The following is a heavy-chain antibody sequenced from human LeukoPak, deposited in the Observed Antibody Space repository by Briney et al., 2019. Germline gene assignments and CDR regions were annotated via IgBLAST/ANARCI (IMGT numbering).Heavy chain of an antibody. V-gene: IGHV1-18*04. J-gene: IGHJ3*01. Sequence: ASVKVSCKASGYTFTGYYMHWVRQAPGQGLEWMGWISVYNGNTNYAQKLQGRVTMTTDTSTSTAYMELRSLKSDDTAVYYCASLKNYYDSSGYLVTDAFDFWGQGTMVTVSS. CDR1: GYTFTGYY. D-gene: IGHD3-22*01. CDR3: ASLKNYYDSSGYLVTDAFDF. CDR2: ISVYNGNT.